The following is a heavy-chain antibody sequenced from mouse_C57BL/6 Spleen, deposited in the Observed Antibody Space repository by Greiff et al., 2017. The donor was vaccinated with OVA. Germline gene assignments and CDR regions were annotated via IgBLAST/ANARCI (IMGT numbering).Heavy chain of an antibody. CDR3: ARSLGGGYWYFDV. J-gene: IGHJ1*03. Sequence: VQLQQSGPELVKPGASVKISCKASGYTFTDYYINWVKQRPGQGLEWIGWIFPGSGSTYYNEKFKGKATLTVDKSSSTAYMLLSSLTSEDSAVYFCARSLGGGYWYFDVWGTGTTVTVSS. V-gene: IGHV1-75*01. CDR2: IFPGSGST. D-gene: IGHD3-1*01. CDR1: GYTFTDYY.